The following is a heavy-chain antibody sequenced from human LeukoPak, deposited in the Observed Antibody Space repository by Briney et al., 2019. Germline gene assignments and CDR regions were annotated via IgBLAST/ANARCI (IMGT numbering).Heavy chain of an antibody. J-gene: IGHJ4*02. D-gene: IGHD3-3*01. CDR3: ARDGLILRFLEWLLPLDY. CDR2: ISAYNGNT. CDR1: GDTFTSYG. V-gene: IGHV1-18*01. Sequence: GASVKVSCKASGDTFTSYGISWVRQAPGQGLEWMGWISAYNGNTNYAQKLQGRVTMITDTSTSTAYMELRSLRSDDTAVYYCARDGLILRFLEWLLPLDYWGQGTLVTVSS.